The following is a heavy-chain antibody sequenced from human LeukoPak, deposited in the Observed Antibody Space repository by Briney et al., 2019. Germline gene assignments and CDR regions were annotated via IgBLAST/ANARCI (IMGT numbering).Heavy chain of an antibody. CDR1: GGSISSSSYY. Sequence: SETLSLTCTVSGGSISSSSYYWGWIRQPPGKGLEWIGSIYYSGSTYYNPSLKSRVTISVDTSKNQFSLKLSSVTAADTAVYYCAGSDIAVAGALDYWGQGTLVTVSS. V-gene: IGHV4-39*07. CDR3: AGSDIAVAGALDY. J-gene: IGHJ4*02. D-gene: IGHD6-19*01. CDR2: IYYSGST.